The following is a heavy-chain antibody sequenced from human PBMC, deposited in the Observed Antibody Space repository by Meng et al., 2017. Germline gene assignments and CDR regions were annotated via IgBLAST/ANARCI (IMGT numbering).Heavy chain of an antibody. CDR2: IYYSGST. D-gene: IGHD2-15*01. Sequence: SEILSLTCTVSGGSISSSSYYWGWIRQPPGKGLEWTGSIYYSGSTYYNPSLKSRVTISVDMSKNQFSLKLSSVTAADTAVYYCARDLSTAATYYFDYWGQGTLVTVSS. V-gene: IGHV4-39*07. CDR1: GGSISSSSYY. CDR3: ARDLSTAATYYFDY. J-gene: IGHJ4*02.